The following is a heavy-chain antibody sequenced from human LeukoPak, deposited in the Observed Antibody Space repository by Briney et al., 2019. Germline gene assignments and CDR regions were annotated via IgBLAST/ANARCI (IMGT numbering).Heavy chain of an antibody. CDR3: ASSKAAAGTSYYYGMDV. J-gene: IGHJ6*02. D-gene: IGHD6-13*01. CDR2: ISYDGYNK. CDR1: GFTFSSHG. V-gene: IGHV3-30*03. Sequence: PGGSLRLSCVASGFTFSSHGMHWVRQAPGKGLEWVAVISYDGYNKYYADSVKGRFTISRDNSKNTLNLQTNSLRVEDTAVYYCASSKAAAGTSYYYGMDVWGQGTTVTVSS.